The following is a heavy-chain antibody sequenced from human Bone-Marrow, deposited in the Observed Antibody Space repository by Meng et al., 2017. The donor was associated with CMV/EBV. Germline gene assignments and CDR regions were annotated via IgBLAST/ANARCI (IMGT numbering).Heavy chain of an antibody. D-gene: IGHD1-14*01. CDR2: IYYSGST. Sequence: SETLSLTCTVSGGSISSYYWSWIRQPPGKGLEWIGYIYYSGSTNYNPSLKSRVTISVDTSKNQFSLKLSSVTAADTAVYYCARDPRPEGDWIAPWGQGTRVTGYS. CDR1: GGSISSYY. V-gene: IGHV4-59*01. CDR3: ARDPRPEGDWIAP. J-gene: IGHJ5*02.